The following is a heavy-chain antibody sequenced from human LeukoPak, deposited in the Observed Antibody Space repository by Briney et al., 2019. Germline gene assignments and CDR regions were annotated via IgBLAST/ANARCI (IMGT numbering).Heavy chain of an antibody. CDR1: GYTFAGYY. CDR3: ARDYSIAAAGLGLDY. V-gene: IGHV1-2*02. J-gene: IGHJ4*02. D-gene: IGHD6-13*01. CDR2: INPKIGGT. Sequence: ASVKVSCKASGYTFAGYYMHWVRQAPGQGLEWMGWINPKIGGTNYAQKFQGRVTMTRDTSISTAYMELSRLRSDDTAVYYCARDYSIAAAGLGLDYWGQGTLVTVSS.